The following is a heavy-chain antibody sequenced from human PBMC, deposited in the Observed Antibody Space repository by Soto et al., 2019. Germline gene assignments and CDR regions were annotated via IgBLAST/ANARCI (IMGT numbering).Heavy chain of an antibody. J-gene: IGHJ4*02. CDR2: IWYDGSNK. CDR1: GFTFITYA. Sequence: WGSLRLSCAASGFTFITYAIIFVRQAPGKGLEWVAVIWYDGSNKYYADSVKGRFTISRDNSKNTLYLQMNSLRAEDTAVYYCARDGKGTWYFDYWGQGTLVTVSS. V-gene: IGHV3-33*08. CDR3: ARDGKGTWYFDY. D-gene: IGHD2-15*01.